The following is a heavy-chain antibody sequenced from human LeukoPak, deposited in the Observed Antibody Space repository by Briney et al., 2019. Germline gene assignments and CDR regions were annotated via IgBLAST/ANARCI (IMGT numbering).Heavy chain of an antibody. J-gene: IGHJ5*02. CDR3: ARRKTENWNYIRSWFDP. Sequence: PSETLSLTCAVYGASFSDYNWSWIRQPPGKGLEWIGEINHRGSTNYNLSLKSRVSISIDTSKNQFSLNLRSVTAADTAVYYCARRKTENWNYIRSWFDPWGQGTLVNVSS. CDR2: INHRGST. CDR1: GASFSDYN. V-gene: IGHV4-34*01. D-gene: IGHD1-7*01.